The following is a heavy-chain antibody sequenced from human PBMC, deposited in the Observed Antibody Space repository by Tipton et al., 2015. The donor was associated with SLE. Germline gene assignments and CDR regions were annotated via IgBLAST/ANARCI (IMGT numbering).Heavy chain of an antibody. CDR2: IYSSGST. V-gene: IGHV4-4*08. CDR1: GGSISSYY. J-gene: IGHJ4*02. D-gene: IGHD3-10*01. Sequence: TLSLTCTVSGGSISSYYWSLIRQPPGKGLEWIGYIYSSGSTNYNPSLKSRVTISVDTSKNQFSLKLSSVTAADTAVYYCARGLAMVRGDSMDYWGQGTLVTVSS. CDR3: ARGLAMVRGDSMDY.